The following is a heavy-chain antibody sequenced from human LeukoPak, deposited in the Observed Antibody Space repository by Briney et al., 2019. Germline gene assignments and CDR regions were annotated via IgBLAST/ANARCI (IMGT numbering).Heavy chain of an antibody. V-gene: IGHV3-23*01. CDR1: GFTFSSYA. CDR3: AKHLAYYHYGMDV. J-gene: IGHJ6*02. CDR2: ISASGGST. Sequence: PGGSLRLSCAASGFTFSSYAMSWVRQAPGKGLEWVSGISASGGSTYYADSVKGRFTISRDNSKNTLYLQINSLRAEDTAIYYCAKHLAYYHYGMDVWGQGTTATVSS.